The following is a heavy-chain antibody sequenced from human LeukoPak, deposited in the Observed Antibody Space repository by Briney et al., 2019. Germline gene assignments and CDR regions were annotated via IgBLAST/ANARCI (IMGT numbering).Heavy chain of an antibody. CDR3: ATLSLQQGY. D-gene: IGHD1/OR15-1a*01. Sequence: SETLSLTCTVSGGSISSSSYYWGWIRQPPGKGLEWIGSIYYSGSTYYNPSLKSRVTISVDTSKNQFSLKLSSVTAADTAVYYCATLSLQQGYWGQGTLVTVSS. CDR1: GGSISSSSYY. V-gene: IGHV4-39*01. J-gene: IGHJ4*02. CDR2: IYYSGST.